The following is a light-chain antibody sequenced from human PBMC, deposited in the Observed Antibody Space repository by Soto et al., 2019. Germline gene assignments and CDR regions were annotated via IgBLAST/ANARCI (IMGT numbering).Light chain of an antibody. J-gene: IGLJ1*01. CDR1: SSTVGGFNV. CDR3: CSYVGATIYV. Sequence: QSALTQPASVSGSPGQSITISCTGTSSTVGGFNVVSWHQQHPGKAPKVIIYEGIKRPSGVSNRFSGSNSGSTASLTISGLQAEDEADYYCCSYVGATIYVFGTGTKVTVL. V-gene: IGLV2-23*01. CDR2: EGI.